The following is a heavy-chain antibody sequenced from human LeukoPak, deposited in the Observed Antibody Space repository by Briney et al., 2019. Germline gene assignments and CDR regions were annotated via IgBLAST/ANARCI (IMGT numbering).Heavy chain of an antibody. CDR3: AREDYYDSSGYYKNKEYFHH. D-gene: IGHD3-22*01. V-gene: IGHV1-2*02. CDR2: INPNSGDT. CDR1: GYTFTGYY. J-gene: IGHJ1*01. Sequence: ASVKVSCKASGYTFTGYYMHWVRHAPGQGLEWMGWINPNSGDTNYAQKFQGRVTMTRDTSISTAYMELSRLRSDDTAVYYCAREDYYDSSGYYKNKEYFHHWGQGTLVTVSS.